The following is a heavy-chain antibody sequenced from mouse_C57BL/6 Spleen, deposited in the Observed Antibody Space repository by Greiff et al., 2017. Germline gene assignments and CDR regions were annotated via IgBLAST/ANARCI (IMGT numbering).Heavy chain of an antibody. Sequence: EVKLMESEGGLVQPGSSMKLSCTASGFTFSDYYMAWVRQVPEKGLEWVANINYDGSSTYYLDSLKSRFIISRDNAKNILYLQMGSLKSEDTASYCCAREVYFYYFDYWGQGTTHTVSS. V-gene: IGHV5-16*01. CDR2: INYDGSST. CDR3: AREVYFYYFDY. CDR1: GFTFSDYY. J-gene: IGHJ2*01.